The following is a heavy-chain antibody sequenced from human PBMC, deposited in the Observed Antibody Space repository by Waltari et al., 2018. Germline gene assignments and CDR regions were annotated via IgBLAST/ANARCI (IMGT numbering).Heavy chain of an antibody. V-gene: IGHV3-7*01. Sequence: EVQLVESGGGLVEPGGSFRLSRAASGSTLRNYWMSWVRQAPGKGAEWVANIMTDGREEYYVDSVRGRFTISRDNAKNSLYLQMNSLRPEDTAVYYCVRDQWFAFDIWGQGTMVTVSS. CDR2: IMTDGREE. CDR3: VRDQWFAFDI. D-gene: IGHD3-22*01. J-gene: IGHJ3*02. CDR1: GSTLRNYW.